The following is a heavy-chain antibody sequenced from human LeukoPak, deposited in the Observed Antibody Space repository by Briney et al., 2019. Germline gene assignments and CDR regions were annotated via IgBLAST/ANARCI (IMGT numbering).Heavy chain of an antibody. V-gene: IGHV4-34*01. J-gene: IGHJ5*02. D-gene: IGHD2-2*02. CDR1: GGSFSGYY. Sequence: PSETLSLTCAVYGGSFSGYYWSWIRQPPGKGLEWIGEINHSGSTNYNPSLKSRVTISVDTSKNQFSLKLSSVTAADTAVYYCARFTVPAAIFGWFDPWGQGTLVTVSS. CDR2: INHSGST. CDR3: ARFTVPAAIFGWFDP.